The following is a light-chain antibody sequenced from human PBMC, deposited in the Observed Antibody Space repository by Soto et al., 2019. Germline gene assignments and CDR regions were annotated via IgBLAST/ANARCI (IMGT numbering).Light chain of an antibody. CDR1: SSDFGRFNY. CDR2: DVV. J-gene: IGLJ1*01. V-gene: IGLV2-14*03. Sequence: QSALTQPASVSASPGQSITISCAGTSSDFGRFNYVSWYQQYPGKAPELIIYDVVKRPSGISNRFSGSKSGNTASLTISGLQAEDEADYYCTSYATVSTLYVFGTGTKVTVL. CDR3: TSYATVSTLYV.